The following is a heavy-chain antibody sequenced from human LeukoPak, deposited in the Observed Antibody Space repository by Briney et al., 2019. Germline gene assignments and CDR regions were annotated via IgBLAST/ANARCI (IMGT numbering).Heavy chain of an antibody. V-gene: IGHV5-51*01. D-gene: IGHD6-13*01. CDR3: ARIGALVPHYFDY. Sequence: HGESLKISCKGSGYSFTSYWIGWVRQMPGKGLEWMGIIYPGDPDTRYSPSFQGQVTISADKSISTAYLQWSSLKASDTAMYYCARIGALVPHYFDYWGQGTLVTVSS. CDR2: IYPGDPDT. CDR1: GYSFTSYW. J-gene: IGHJ4*02.